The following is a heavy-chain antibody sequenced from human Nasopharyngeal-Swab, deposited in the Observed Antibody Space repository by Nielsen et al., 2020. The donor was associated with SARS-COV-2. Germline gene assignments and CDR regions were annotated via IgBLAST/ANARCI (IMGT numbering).Heavy chain of an antibody. Sequence: SETLSLTCTVSGDSISSGKDYWNWIRQTPGRGLEWIGYIDYSGSTDHNPSLKSRVTISVDTSKNQFSLKVNSVTAAYTAVYYCARLGRYYDSLSGYARHFDYWGQGILVTVSS. J-gene: IGHJ4*02. D-gene: IGHD3-3*01. V-gene: IGHV4-30-4*01. CDR1: GDSISSGKDY. CDR3: ARLGRYYDSLSGYARHFDY. CDR2: IDYSGST.